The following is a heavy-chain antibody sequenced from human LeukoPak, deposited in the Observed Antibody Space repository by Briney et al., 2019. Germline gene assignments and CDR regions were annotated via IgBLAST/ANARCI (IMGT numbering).Heavy chain of an antibody. D-gene: IGHD6-19*01. CDR1: GGSISSYY. J-gene: IGHJ6*02. V-gene: IGHV4-59*01. CDR2: IYYSGST. Sequence: SETLSLTCTVSGGSISSYYWSWIRQPPGKGLEWIGYIYYSGSTNYNPSLKSRVTISVDTSKNQFSLKLSSVTAADTAVYYCARSMSSGWYKLGDYYYGMDVWGQGTTVTVSS. CDR3: ARSMSSGWYKLGDYYYGMDV.